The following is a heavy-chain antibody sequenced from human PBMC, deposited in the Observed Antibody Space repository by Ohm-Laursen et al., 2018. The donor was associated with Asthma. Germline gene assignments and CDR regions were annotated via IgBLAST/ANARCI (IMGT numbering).Heavy chain of an antibody. CDR1: GFIFNNDF. Sequence: SLRLSCAAPGFIFNNDFMSWIRQAPGKGLEWVSYTSGTGSVIYYADSVKGRFTISWDDAKNSLYLQMNSLRAEDTAVYYCAKDLSPLYFYYGMDVWGQGTTVTVSS. CDR3: AKDLSPLYFYYGMDV. V-gene: IGHV3-11*01. J-gene: IGHJ6*02. CDR2: TSGTGSVI.